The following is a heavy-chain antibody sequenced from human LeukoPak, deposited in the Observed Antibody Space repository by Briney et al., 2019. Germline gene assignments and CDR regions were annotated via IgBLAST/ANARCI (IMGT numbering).Heavy chain of an antibody. CDR3: ARSEADTIFGII. CDR2: IYYSGST. D-gene: IGHD3-3*01. V-gene: IGHV4-59*01. J-gene: IGHJ4*02. Sequence: PETLSLTCTVSGGSISSYYWSWIRQPPGKGLEWIGYIYYSGSTNYNPALKSRVTISVDTSKNQFSLKLSSVTAADTAVYYCARSEADTIFGIIWGQGTLVTVSS. CDR1: GGSISSYY.